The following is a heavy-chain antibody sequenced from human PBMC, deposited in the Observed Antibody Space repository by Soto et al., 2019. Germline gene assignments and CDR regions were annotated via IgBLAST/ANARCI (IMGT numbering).Heavy chain of an antibody. CDR2: IIPIFGTA. CDR3: AVGSVDIVPTGMKPFDP. D-gene: IGHD5-12*01. J-gene: IGHJ5*02. V-gene: IGHV1-69*12. Sequence: QVQLVQSGAEVKKPGSSVKVSCKASGGTFSNYAISWVRQAPGQGLEWMGGIIPIFGTANYAQKFQGRVTITAEESTSTAYMELSSLRSEDTAIYDCAVGSVDIVPTGMKPFDPWGQGTLVTVSS. CDR1: GGTFSNYA.